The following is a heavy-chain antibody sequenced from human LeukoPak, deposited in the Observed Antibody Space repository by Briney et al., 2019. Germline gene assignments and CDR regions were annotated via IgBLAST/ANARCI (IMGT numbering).Heavy chain of an antibody. V-gene: IGHV4-4*07. Sequence: PSETLSLTCTVSGGSISRYYWSWIRQPAGKGLEWIGRIYTSGSPNYNPSLKSRVTMSVDTSKNQFSLNLSSVAAADTGVYYCVAGTDDYYYDMDVWGKGTTVTVSS. CDR1: GGSISRYY. CDR3: VAGTDDYYYDMDV. CDR2: IYTSGSP. J-gene: IGHJ6*03. D-gene: IGHD6-13*01.